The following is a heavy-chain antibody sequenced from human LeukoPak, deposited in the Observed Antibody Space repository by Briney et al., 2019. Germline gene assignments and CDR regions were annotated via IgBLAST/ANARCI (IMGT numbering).Heavy chain of an antibody. CDR2: IYNAGDR. D-gene: IGHD1-26*01. J-gene: IGHJ4*02. CDR3: VTRSGSYYY. Sequence: GGSLRLSCAASGFTVSSNYTSWVRQAPGKGLEWVSVIYNAGDRYYADSVKGRFTISRDSSKNTLYLQVNSLRAEDTAVYYCVTRSGSYYYWGQGILVTVSS. V-gene: IGHV3-53*01. CDR1: GFTVSSNY.